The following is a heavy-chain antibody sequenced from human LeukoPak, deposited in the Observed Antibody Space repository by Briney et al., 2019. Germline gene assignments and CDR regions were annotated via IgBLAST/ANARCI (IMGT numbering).Heavy chain of an antibody. CDR3: ARDGYSGYDTHHYYYYGMDV. CDR1: GFTFSSYA. J-gene: IGHJ6*02. Sequence: GGSLRLSCAASGFTFSSYAIHWVRQAPGKGLDWVAVISYDGNNGYYADSVKGRFTISRDSSKNTLYLQMNSLRTEDTAVYYCARDGYSGYDTHHYYYYGMDVWGQGTTVTVSS. V-gene: IGHV3-30*04. CDR2: ISYDGNNG. D-gene: IGHD5-12*01.